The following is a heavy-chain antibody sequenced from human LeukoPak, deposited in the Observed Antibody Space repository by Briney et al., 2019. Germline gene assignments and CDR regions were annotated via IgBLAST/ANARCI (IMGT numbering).Heavy chain of an antibody. V-gene: IGHV3-21*01. CDR2: ISSSSSYI. Sequence: PGGSLRLSCAASGFTFSSYSMNWVRQAPGKGLEWVSSISSSSSYIYYADSVKGRFTISRDNAKNSLYLQMNSLRAEDTAVYYCARGEIYYYYMDVWGKGTTVTICS. D-gene: IGHD3-16*01. CDR3: ARGEIYYYYMDV. CDR1: GFTFSSYS. J-gene: IGHJ6*03.